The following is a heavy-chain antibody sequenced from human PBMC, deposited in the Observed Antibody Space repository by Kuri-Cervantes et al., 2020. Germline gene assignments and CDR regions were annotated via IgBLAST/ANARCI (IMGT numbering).Heavy chain of an antibody. J-gene: IGHJ6*02. Sequence: GSLRLSCTVSGGSISSYYWSWIRQPPGKGLEWIGYIYYSGSTNYNPSLKSRVTISVDTSKNQFSLKLSSVTAADTAVYYCARWYYDFWSGYSTYGMDVWGQGTTVTVSS. CDR1: GGSISSYY. CDR3: ARWYYDFWSGYSTYGMDV. V-gene: IGHV4-59*01. CDR2: IYYSGST. D-gene: IGHD3-3*01.